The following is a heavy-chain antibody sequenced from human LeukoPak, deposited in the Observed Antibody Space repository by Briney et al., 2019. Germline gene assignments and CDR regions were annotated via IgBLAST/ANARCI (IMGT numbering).Heavy chain of an antibody. CDR3: ARMDSSSWYGDYYYGMDV. Sequence: SETLSLTCTVSGGSISSSSYYWGWIRQPPGKGLEWIGSIYYSGSTYYNPSLESRVTISVDTSKNQFSLKLSSVTAADTAVYYCARMDSSSWYGDYYYGMDVWGQGTTVTVSS. J-gene: IGHJ6*02. CDR2: IYYSGST. D-gene: IGHD6-13*01. CDR1: GGSISSSSYY. V-gene: IGHV4-39*01.